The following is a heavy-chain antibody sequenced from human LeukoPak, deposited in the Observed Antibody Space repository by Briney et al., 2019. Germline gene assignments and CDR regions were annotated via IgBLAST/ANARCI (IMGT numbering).Heavy chain of an antibody. Sequence: ASVNVSCKASGYDFSSYGISWVRQAPGQGLQWLGWISVYNGKTNYGPLQGRVTMTTDTSTDTAYMELRNLRSEDTAVYYCARGTLYCSSTSCYRLGAFDIWGQGTMVTVSS. CDR3: ARGTLYCSSTSCYRLGAFDI. J-gene: IGHJ3*02. CDR1: GYDFSSYG. D-gene: IGHD2-2*01. CDR2: ISVYNGKT. V-gene: IGHV1-18*01.